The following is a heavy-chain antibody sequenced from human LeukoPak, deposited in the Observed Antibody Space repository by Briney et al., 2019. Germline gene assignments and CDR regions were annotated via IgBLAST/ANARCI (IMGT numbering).Heavy chain of an antibody. CDR2: IYSGGST. Sequence: GGSLRLSCAASGFTVSSNYMSWVRQAPGKGLEWVSVIYSGGSTYYADSVKGRFTISRDNSKNTLYLQMNSLRAEDTAVYYCASTRWLQFFAFDIWGQGTMVTVSS. CDR3: ASTRWLQFFAFDI. D-gene: IGHD5-24*01. CDR1: GFTVSSNY. V-gene: IGHV3-53*01. J-gene: IGHJ3*02.